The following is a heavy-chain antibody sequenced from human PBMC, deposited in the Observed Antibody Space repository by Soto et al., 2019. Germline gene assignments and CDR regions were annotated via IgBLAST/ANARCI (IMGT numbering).Heavy chain of an antibody. V-gene: IGHV4-59*01. Sequence: QVQLQESGPGLVKPSETLSLTCTVSGDSIRNYYWSSIRQPPGKGLEWIGYIYYSGNTNYNPSLKSRVSISVDTSKNQFSLKLNSVTAADTAVYYCARGSYGDFYWGQGTLVTVSS. D-gene: IGHD4-17*01. CDR3: ARGSYGDFY. CDR2: IYYSGNT. J-gene: IGHJ4*02. CDR1: GDSIRNYY.